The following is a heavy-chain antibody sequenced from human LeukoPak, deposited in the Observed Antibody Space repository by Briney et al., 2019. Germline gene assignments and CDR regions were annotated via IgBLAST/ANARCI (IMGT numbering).Heavy chain of an antibody. CDR1: GYTFTSYY. CDR2: INPSGGST. V-gene: IGHV1-46*01. Sequence: ASVKVSCKASGYTFTSYYMHWVRQAPGQGLEWMGIINPSGGSTSYAQKFQGRVTMTRDTSISTAYMDLGRLRSDDTAVYFCARDVGYCSSTSCYAYLKTLNYFDYWGQGTLVTVSS. CDR3: ARDVGYCSSTSCYAYLKTLNYFDY. J-gene: IGHJ4*02. D-gene: IGHD2-2*01.